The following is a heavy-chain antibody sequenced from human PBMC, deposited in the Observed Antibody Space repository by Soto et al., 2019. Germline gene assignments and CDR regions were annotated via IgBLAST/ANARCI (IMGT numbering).Heavy chain of an antibody. CDR3: GRMVWSSDYTGSFDM. D-gene: IGHD3-3*01. J-gene: IGHJ3*02. Sequence: QVQLQESGPGLVKPSQTLSLTCTVSGGSISSGGLYWRWIRQHPGKGLEGIGNIYYRGSTSYNPSHKRRVTISGDTSKNQFSLELSSVTAAETAVYYCGRMVWSSDYTGSFDMWGQGTMVAVSS. CDR2: IYYRGST. V-gene: IGHV4-31*03. CDR1: GGSISSGGLY.